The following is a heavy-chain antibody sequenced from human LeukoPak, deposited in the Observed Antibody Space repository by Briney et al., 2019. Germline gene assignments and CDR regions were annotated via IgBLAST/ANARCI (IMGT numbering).Heavy chain of an antibody. Sequence: GGSLRLSCAASGFSFSDYYMSWIRQAPGKGLGWVSYISSSGNTIYYADPVKGRFTISRDNAKNSLYLQMNSLRAEDTAVYYCARDQYYYDSSAPPLYWGQGTLVTVSS. CDR1: GFSFSDYY. V-gene: IGHV3-11*01. CDR3: ARDQYYYDSSAPPLY. CDR2: ISSSGNTI. D-gene: IGHD3-22*01. J-gene: IGHJ4*02.